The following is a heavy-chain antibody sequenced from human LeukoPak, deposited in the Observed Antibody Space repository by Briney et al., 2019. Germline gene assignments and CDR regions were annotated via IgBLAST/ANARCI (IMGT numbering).Heavy chain of an antibody. Sequence: SETLSLTCTVSGGSISSYYWSWIRQPPGKGLEWIGYIYYSGSTNYNPSLKSRVTISVDTSKNQFSLKLSSVTAADTAVYYCARAPPGYCSGGSCYGHYYYMDVWGKGTTVTISS. CDR3: ARAPPGYCSGGSCYGHYYYMDV. V-gene: IGHV4-59*01. CDR2: IYYSGST. J-gene: IGHJ6*03. CDR1: GGSISSYY. D-gene: IGHD2-15*01.